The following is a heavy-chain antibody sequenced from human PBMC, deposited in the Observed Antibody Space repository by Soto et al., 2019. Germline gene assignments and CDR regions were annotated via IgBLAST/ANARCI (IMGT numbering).Heavy chain of an antibody. Sequence: SETLSLTCTVSGGSASSGSYYWSWIRQPPGKGLEWIGYIYYSGSTNYNPSLKSRVTISVDTSKNQFSLKLSPVTAADTAVYYCARAGAATLSDYWGQGTLVTVSS. D-gene: IGHD2-15*01. CDR2: IYYSGST. J-gene: IGHJ4*02. CDR1: GGSASSGSYY. V-gene: IGHV4-61*01. CDR3: ARAGAATLSDY.